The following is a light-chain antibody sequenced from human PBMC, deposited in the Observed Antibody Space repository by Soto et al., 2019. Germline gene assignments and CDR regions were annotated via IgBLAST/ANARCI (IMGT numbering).Light chain of an antibody. V-gene: IGLV2-14*01. CDR1: ASDVGAYNY. J-gene: IGLJ1*01. CDR3: ASYATSDTFV. CDR2: EVR. Sequence: QSVLTQPASVSGSPGQSITISCTGTASDVGAYNYVSWYQHHPGKAPKLMVYEVRNRPSGVSNRFSGSKSVNTASLTISGLQPEDEADYYCASYATSDTFVFGTGTKVTVL.